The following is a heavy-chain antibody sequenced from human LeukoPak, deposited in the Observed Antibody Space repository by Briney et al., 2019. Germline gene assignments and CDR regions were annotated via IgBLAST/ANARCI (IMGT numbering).Heavy chain of an antibody. D-gene: IGHD1-26*01. Sequence: GGSLRLSCAASGFTFSSYAMHWVRQAPGEGLEWVAVISYDGSNKYYADSVKGRFTISRDNSKNTLYLQMNSLRAEDTAVYYCARDRVGATDYFDYWGQGTLVTVSS. V-gene: IGHV3-30-3*01. CDR2: ISYDGSNK. CDR1: GFTFSSYA. CDR3: ARDRVGATDYFDY. J-gene: IGHJ4*02.